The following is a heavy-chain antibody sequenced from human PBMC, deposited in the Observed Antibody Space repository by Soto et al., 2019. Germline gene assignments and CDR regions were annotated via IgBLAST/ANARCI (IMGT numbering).Heavy chain of an antibody. D-gene: IGHD5-12*01. CDR2: VYYSGST. V-gene: IGHV4-59*12. J-gene: IGHJ4*02. Sequence: SETLSLTCTVSNGSISSYYWSWIRQPPGKGLEWIGYVYYSGSTYYNPSLKSRLTISLDTSKNQFSLKLSSVTAADTAVYYCASRRGYSGYVYFNYWGQGTLVTVSS. CDR1: NGSISSYY. CDR3: ASRRGYSGYVYFNY.